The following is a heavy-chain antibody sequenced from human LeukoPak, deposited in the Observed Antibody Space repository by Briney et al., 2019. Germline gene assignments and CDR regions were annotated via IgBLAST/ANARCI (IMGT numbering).Heavy chain of an antibody. D-gene: IGHD2-2*01. V-gene: IGHV3-23*01. J-gene: IGHJ5*02. Sequence: PGGSLRLSCAASGFTFSSYAMSWVRQAPGKGLEGVSAISGSGGSTYYADSVKGRFTISRDNSKNTLYLQMNSLRAEDTAVYYCAKDPSEKDIVVVPAGAWFDPWGQGTLVTVSS. CDR1: GFTFSSYA. CDR3: AKDPSEKDIVVVPAGAWFDP. CDR2: ISGSGGST.